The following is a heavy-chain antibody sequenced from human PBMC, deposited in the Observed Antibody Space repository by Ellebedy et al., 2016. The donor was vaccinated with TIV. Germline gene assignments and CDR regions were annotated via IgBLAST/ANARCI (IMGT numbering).Heavy chain of an antibody. V-gene: IGHV1-69*13. D-gene: IGHD6-6*01. CDR3: AREREGSCYFDY. CDR2: IIPIFGTA. Sequence: SVKVSXXASGGTFSSYAISWVRQAPGQGLEWMGGIIPIFGTANYAQKFQGRVTITADESTSTAYMELTSLRSDDTAVYYCAREREGSCYFDYWGQGALLTVSS. J-gene: IGHJ4*02. CDR1: GGTFSSYA.